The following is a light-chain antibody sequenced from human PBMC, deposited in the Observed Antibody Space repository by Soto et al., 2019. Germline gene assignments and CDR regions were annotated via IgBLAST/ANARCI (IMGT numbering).Light chain of an antibody. CDR3: TSPTHGSLYV. V-gene: IGLV2-14*01. J-gene: IGLJ1*01. CDR2: KVS. CDR1: SCDVGGYNY. Sequence: QSALTQPASVSGSPGQSITISCTGTSCDVGGYNYVSWYQQYPGRVPKLLIYKVSNRPSGISNRFSGSKSGNTASLTISGLQAEDEADYFCTSPTHGSLYVFGSGTKVTVL.